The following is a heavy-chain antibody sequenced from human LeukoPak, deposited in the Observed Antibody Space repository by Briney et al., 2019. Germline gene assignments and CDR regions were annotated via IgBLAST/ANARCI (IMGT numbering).Heavy chain of an antibody. CDR1: GFTFTSSV. J-gene: IGHJ5*02. V-gene: IGHV1-58*02. Sequence: GASVKVSCKASGFTFTSSVMQWVRQARGQRLEWIGWIVVGSGNANYAQKFQGRVTITRDMSTSTAYMELSSLRSEDTAVYYCAALYSNYVPWGQGTLVTVSS. CDR3: AALYSNYVP. CDR2: IVVGSGNA. D-gene: IGHD4-11*01.